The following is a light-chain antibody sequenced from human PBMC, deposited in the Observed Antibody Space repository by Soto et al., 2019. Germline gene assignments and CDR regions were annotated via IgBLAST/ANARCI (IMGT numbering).Light chain of an antibody. Sequence: DIPMTQSPSTLSASVGDRVTITCRASQSISSWLAWYQQKPGKAPNLLIYKASSLQSGVPSRFSGSGSGTEFTLTISSLQPDDFATYYCQHYISSPWTFGQGTKVEIK. CDR1: QSISSW. V-gene: IGKV1-5*03. CDR2: KAS. CDR3: QHYISSPWT. J-gene: IGKJ1*01.